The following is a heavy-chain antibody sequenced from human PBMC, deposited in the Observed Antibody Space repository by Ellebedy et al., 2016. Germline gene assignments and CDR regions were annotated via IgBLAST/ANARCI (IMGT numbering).Heavy chain of an antibody. CDR2: IIPFFGTP. Sequence: ASVQVSCKTSGSIFSNYAIYWVRQAPGQGLEWIGGIIPFFGTPNYAQNFQGRVTITADKSTSTAYMDLSSLTSEDTAVYYCARDLGAQHPVQAYAFGFWGQGTMVTVSS. CDR3: ARDLGAQHPVQAYAFGF. D-gene: IGHD6-13*01. V-gene: IGHV1-69*06. CDR1: GSIFSNYA. J-gene: IGHJ3*01.